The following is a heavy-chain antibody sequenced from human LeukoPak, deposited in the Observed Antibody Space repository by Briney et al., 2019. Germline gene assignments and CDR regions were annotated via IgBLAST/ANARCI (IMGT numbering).Heavy chain of an antibody. Sequence: SETLSLTCAVYGGSFSGYYWSWIRQPPGKGLEWIGEINHSGSTNYNPSLKSRVTISVDTSKNQFSLKLSSVTAADTAVYYCARVVTLGDWFDPWGQGTLVTVSS. CDR2: INHSGST. J-gene: IGHJ5*02. D-gene: IGHD2-21*02. CDR1: GGSFSGYY. CDR3: ARVVTLGDWFDP. V-gene: IGHV4-34*01.